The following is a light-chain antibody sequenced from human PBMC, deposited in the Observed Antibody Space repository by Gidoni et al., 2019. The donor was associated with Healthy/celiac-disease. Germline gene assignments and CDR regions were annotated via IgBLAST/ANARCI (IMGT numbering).Light chain of an antibody. V-gene: IGKV3-20*01. Sequence: EIVLTQSPGTLSLSPGERATLSCRASQSVSSSYLAWYQQKPAQAPRLLIYGASSRATGIPDRFSGSGSGTDFTLTIIRLEPEDFAVYYCQQYGSSPKLTFGGGTKVEIK. CDR1: QSVSSSY. CDR2: GAS. J-gene: IGKJ4*01. CDR3: QQYGSSPKLT.